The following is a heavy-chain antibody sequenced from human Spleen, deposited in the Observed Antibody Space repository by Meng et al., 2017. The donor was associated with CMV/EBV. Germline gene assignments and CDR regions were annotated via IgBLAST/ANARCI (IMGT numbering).Heavy chain of an antibody. J-gene: IGHJ4*02. CDR3: ARERLARYYSGDYFDY. V-gene: IGHV1-46*01. Sequence: YTFSSNYINWVRQDRGRELEWMGIDKPSGGNTSSAQTFQGRVTMARDTSTSTVYMELSSMGSGDTTVYYCARERLARYYSGDYFDYWGQGTLVTVSS. CDR2: DKPSGGNT. D-gene: IGHD2-21*01. CDR1: YTFSSNY.